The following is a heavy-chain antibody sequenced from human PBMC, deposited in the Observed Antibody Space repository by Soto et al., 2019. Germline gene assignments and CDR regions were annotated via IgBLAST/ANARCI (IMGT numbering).Heavy chain of an antibody. J-gene: IGHJ5*02. CDR1: GYSFTDYY. CDR3: ARVGPTGWFDP. V-gene: IGHV1-2*02. Sequence: QVHLVQSGAEVKKPGASVKVSCKASGYSFTDYYMHWVRQAPGQGLEWMGWINTKTGGTNYAQRVQGRVTMTGDTSNNTAYRELSRLISDDTAVYYCARVGPTGWFDPWGQGTVVTASS. CDR2: INTKTGGT.